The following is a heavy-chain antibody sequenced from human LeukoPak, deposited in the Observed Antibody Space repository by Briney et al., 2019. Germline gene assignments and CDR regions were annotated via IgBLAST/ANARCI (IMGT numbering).Heavy chain of an antibody. CDR2: IYTSGST. V-gene: IGHV4-61*02. CDR3: ARGFISSGYYPPFDY. J-gene: IGHJ4*02. CDR1: GGSISSSSYY. Sequence: SETLSLTCTVSGGSISSSSYYWGWIRQPAGKGLEWIGRIYTSGSTNYNPSLKSRVTMSVDTSKNQFSLKLSSVTAADTAVYYCARGFISSGYYPPFDYWGQGTLVTVSS. D-gene: IGHD3-22*01.